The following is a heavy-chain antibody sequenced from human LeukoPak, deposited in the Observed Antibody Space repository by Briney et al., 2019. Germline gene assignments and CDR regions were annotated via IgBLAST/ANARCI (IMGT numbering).Heavy chain of an antibody. V-gene: IGHV4-38-2*02. D-gene: IGHD3-22*01. Sequence: SETLSLTCTVSGYSISSGYYWGWIRQPPGKGLEWIGSIYHSGSTYYNPSLKSRVTISVDTSKNQFSLKLSSVTAADTAVYYCARDWADSSGHIFDYWGQGTLVTVSS. CDR3: ARDWADSSGHIFDY. J-gene: IGHJ4*02. CDR2: IYHSGST. CDR1: GYSISSGYY.